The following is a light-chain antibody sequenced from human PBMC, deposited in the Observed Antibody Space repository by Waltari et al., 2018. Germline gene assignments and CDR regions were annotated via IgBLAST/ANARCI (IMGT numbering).Light chain of an antibody. CDR1: SLRRYY. CDR3: LSRDTTSTRV. CDR2: GQD. V-gene: IGLV3-19*01. Sequence: SSELTQDPAVSVALGQTVSITCQGDSLRRYYASWYQQRPGQAPILILYGQDSRPSGSPDRFSGSTSGNTASLTITGAQAEDEADYYCLSRDTTSTRVFGGGTRLTV. J-gene: IGLJ3*02.